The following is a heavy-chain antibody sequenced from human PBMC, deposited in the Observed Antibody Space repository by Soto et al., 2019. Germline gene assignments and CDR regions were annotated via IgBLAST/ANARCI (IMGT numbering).Heavy chain of an antibody. Sequence: CPPLANPPYTLPLTCLFPGFSLRTSGVGVGWIRQPPGKALEWLGFIYWNDDKRYSPSLKSRLTITKDKSKNQVVLTMTNMDPVDTATYYVAKRGSSGWYGWLDHWGQGTLITVSS. CDR1: GFSLRTSGVG. V-gene: IGHV2-5*01. CDR2: IYWNDDK. CDR3: AKRGSSGWYGWLDH. J-gene: IGHJ5*02. D-gene: IGHD6-19*01.